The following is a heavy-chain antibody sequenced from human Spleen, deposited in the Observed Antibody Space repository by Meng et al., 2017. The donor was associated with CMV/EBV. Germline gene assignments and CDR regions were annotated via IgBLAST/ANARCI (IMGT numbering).Heavy chain of an antibody. D-gene: IGHD3-3*01. CDR1: GGSISSYY. CDR3: ARVFEVSGGAFDI. Sequence: SETLSLTCTVSGGSISSYYWSWIRQPPGKGLEWIGYIYYSGSTNYNPSLKSQVTISVDTSKNQSSLKLSSVTAADPAVYYCARVFEVSGGAFDIWGQGTMVTVSS. CDR2: IYYSGST. V-gene: IGHV4-59*01. J-gene: IGHJ3*02.